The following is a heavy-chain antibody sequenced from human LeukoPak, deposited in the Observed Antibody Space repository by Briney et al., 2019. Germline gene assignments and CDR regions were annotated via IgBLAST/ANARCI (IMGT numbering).Heavy chain of an antibody. J-gene: IGHJ4*02. Sequence: ASVKVSCKASGYTFTGYCMHWVRQAPGQGLEWMGRINPNSGGTNYAQKFQGRVTMTRDTSISTAYMELSRLRSDDTAVYYCAREDSNYDSSGYSDYWGQGTLVTVSS. CDR2: INPNSGGT. V-gene: IGHV1-2*06. D-gene: IGHD3-22*01. CDR3: AREDSNYDSSGYSDY. CDR1: GYTFTGYC.